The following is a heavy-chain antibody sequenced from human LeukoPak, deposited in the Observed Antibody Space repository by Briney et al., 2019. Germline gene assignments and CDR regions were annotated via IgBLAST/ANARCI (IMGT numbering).Heavy chain of an antibody. D-gene: IGHD2-15*01. CDR3: AKSAPNCSGGSCYLGDNWFDP. Sequence: PGGSLRLSCAASGFTFSSYGMHWVRQAPGKGLEWVAVISYDGSNKYYADSVKGRFTISRDNSKNTLNLQMNSLRAEDTAVYYCAKSAPNCSGGSCYLGDNWFDPWGQGTLVTVSS. CDR1: GFTFSSYG. CDR2: ISYDGSNK. V-gene: IGHV3-30*18. J-gene: IGHJ5*02.